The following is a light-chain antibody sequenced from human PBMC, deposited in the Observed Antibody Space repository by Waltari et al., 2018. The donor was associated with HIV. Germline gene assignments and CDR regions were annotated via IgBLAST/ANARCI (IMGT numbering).Light chain of an antibody. Sequence: SYELTQPSSVSVSPGQTARITCSGDLLAKISGRCFQQKPVQPPVVVIYEDMERPSGIPERFSGSSSGTTVTLTITGANVEDDADYYCYSAGDHDVVFGGGTKLTVL. CDR1: LLAKIS. J-gene: IGLJ2*01. CDR3: YSAGDHDVV. CDR2: EDM. V-gene: IGLV3-27*01.